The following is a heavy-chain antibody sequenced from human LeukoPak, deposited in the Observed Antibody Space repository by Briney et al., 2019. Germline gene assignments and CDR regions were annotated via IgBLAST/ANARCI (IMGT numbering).Heavy chain of an antibody. J-gene: IGHJ4*02. Sequence: GGSLRLSCAGSGFTFSSYGVSWVRQAPGKGLEWVSAISGSGGSTYYADSVKGRFAISRDNSKNTLSLQMNSLRAEDTAVYYCAKDGPMGYTSGWYDYWGQGTLVTVSS. CDR2: ISGSGGST. CDR1: GFTFSSYG. CDR3: AKDGPMGYTSGWYDY. V-gene: IGHV3-23*01. D-gene: IGHD6-19*01.